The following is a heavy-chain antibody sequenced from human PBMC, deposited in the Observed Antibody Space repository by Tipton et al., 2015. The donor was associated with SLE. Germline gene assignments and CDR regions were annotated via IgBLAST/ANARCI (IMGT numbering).Heavy chain of an antibody. CDR2: INHSGST. Sequence: GLVKPSETLSLTCAVYGGSFSGYYWSWIRQPPGKGLEWIGEINHSGSTNYNPSLKSRVTISVDTSKNQFSLNLSSVTAADTAVYYCARGPRLGFDYWGQGTLVTVSS. V-gene: IGHV4-34*01. D-gene: IGHD6-19*01. CDR1: GGSFSGYY. CDR3: ARGPRLGFDY. J-gene: IGHJ4*02.